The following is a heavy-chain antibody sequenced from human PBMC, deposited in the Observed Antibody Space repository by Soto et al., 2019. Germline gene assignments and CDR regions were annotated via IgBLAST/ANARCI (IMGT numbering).Heavy chain of an antibody. V-gene: IGHV1-3*01. D-gene: IGHD2-8*01. CDR1: GYTFTSYA. J-gene: IGHJ6*02. Sequence: ASVKVSCKASGYTFTSYAMHWVRQAPGQRLEWMGWINAGNGNTKYPQSLQGRLTMTTDTSTTTAYMELRNLRSDDTAVYYCARDPYHVLMVNAPNLYGMDVWGQGTTVTVSS. CDR2: INAGNGNT. CDR3: ARDPYHVLMVNAPNLYGMDV.